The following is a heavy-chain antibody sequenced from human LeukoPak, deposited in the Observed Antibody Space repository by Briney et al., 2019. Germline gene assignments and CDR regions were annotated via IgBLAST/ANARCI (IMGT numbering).Heavy chain of an antibody. CDR2: ISYDGSNK. CDR1: GFTFSSYA. D-gene: IGHD6-13*01. V-gene: IGHV3-30-3*01. J-gene: IGHJ4*02. Sequence: GGSLRLSCAASGFTFSSYAMHWVRQAPGKGLEWVAVISYDGSNKYYADSVKGRFTISRDNSKNTLYLQMNSLRAEDTAVYYCARDTGLVQILNYYFDYWGQGTLVTVSS. CDR3: ARDTGLVQILNYYFDY.